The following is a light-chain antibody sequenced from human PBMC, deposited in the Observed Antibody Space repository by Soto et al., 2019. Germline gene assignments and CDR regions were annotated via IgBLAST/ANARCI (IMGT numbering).Light chain of an antibody. Sequence: QSALTQPASVSGSPGQSITISCTGSSSDIGGYKYVSWYQHHPGKAPQLIIFDVINRPSGVSNRFSGSKSGNTASLTIFGLQAEDEADYYCFSYTSGTMYVFGTGTKLTVL. CDR3: FSYTSGTMYV. V-gene: IGLV2-14*03. CDR1: SSDIGGYKY. J-gene: IGLJ1*01. CDR2: DVI.